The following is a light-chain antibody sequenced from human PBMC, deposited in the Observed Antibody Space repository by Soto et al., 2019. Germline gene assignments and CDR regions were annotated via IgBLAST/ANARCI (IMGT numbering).Light chain of an antibody. Sequence: EIVMTQSPATLSVFPGERATLSCRASQSVSDKSAWYQQKPGQAPRLLIFGASTRATGIPARFSGSGSGTEFTLTISSLQSEDFAVYYCQQYKSWPYTFGQGTKLEIK. CDR2: GAS. CDR1: QSVSDK. J-gene: IGKJ2*01. CDR3: QQYKSWPYT. V-gene: IGKV3-15*01.